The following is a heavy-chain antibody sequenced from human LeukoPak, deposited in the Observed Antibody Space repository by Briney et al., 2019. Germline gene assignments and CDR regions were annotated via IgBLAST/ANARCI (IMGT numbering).Heavy chain of an antibody. CDR3: AKESLGYCSGGSCYGAFDI. V-gene: IGHV3-43*02. J-gene: IGHJ3*02. CDR2: ISGDGGST. CDR1: GFTFDDYA. D-gene: IGHD2-15*01. Sequence: PGGSLRLSCAASGFTFDDYAMHWVRHAPGKGGEWVSVISGDGGSTYYAYSVKGRFTISRDNSKNSLYLQMNSLRTEDTALYYCAKESLGYCSGGSCYGAFDIWGQGTMVTVSS.